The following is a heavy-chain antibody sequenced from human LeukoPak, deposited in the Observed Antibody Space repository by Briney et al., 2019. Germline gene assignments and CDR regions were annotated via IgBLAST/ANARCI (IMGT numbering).Heavy chain of an antibody. J-gene: IGHJ4*02. Sequence: SETLSLTCTVSGYSISSGYYWGWIRQPPGKGLEWIGSIYHSGSTYYNPSLKSRVTISVDTSKNQFSLKLSSVTAADTAVYYCAARWLEAQGYFDYWGQGTLVTVSS. D-gene: IGHD5-24*01. CDR3: AARWLEAQGYFDY. CDR1: GYSISSGYY. V-gene: IGHV4-38-2*02. CDR2: IYHSGST.